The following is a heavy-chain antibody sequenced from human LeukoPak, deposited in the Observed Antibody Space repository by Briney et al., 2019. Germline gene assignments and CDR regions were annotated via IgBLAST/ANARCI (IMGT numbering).Heavy chain of an antibody. D-gene: IGHD6-6*01. J-gene: IGHJ4*02. CDR1: GYTFTGYY. CDR3: ARDPGRVSSSEVGFDY. CDR2: INANSGGT. Sequence: ASVKVSCKASGYTFTGYYMHWVRQAPGQGLEWMGWINANSGGTNYAQKFQGRVTMTRDTSISTAYMALSRLRSDDTAVYYCARDPGRVSSSEVGFDYWGQGTLVTVSS. V-gene: IGHV1-2*02.